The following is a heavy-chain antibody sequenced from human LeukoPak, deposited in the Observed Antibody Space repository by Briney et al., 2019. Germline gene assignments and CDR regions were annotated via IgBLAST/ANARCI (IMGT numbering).Heavy chain of an antibody. J-gene: IGHJ4*02. V-gene: IGHV3-23*01. CDR3: ALEAKGY. D-gene: IGHD1-1*01. CDR2: ISNSGGTA. CDR1: GFTFSSYA. Sequence: GGSLRLSCAASGFTFSSYAMSWVRQAPGKGLEWVSSISNSGGTAYFADSVKGRFTISRDNSKSTLSLQMNSLRAEDTAVYYCALEAKGYWGQGTLVTVSS.